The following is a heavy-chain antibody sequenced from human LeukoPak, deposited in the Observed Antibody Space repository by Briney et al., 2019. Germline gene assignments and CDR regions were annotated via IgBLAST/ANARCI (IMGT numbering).Heavy chain of an antibody. CDR1: GYTFTGYY. CDR2: INPNSGGT. D-gene: IGHD3-22*01. J-gene: IGHJ4*02. Sequence: ASVKVSCKASGYTFTGYYMHWVRQAPGQGLEWMGWINPNSGGTNYAQKFQGWVTMTRDTSISTAYMELSRLRSDDTAAYYCARGLLDYYDSSGPSDYWGQGTLVTVSS. V-gene: IGHV1-2*04. CDR3: ARGLLDYYDSSGPSDY.